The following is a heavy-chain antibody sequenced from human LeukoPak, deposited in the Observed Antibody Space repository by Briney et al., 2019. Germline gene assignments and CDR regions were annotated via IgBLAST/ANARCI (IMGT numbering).Heavy chain of an antibody. D-gene: IGHD2-15*01. CDR1: GFTFSGSA. CDR2: IRSKANSYAT. Sequence: GRSLRLSCAASGFTFSGSAMHWVRQASGKGLEWVGRIRSKANSYATAYAASVKGRFTISRDDSKNTAYLQMNSLKTEDTAVYYCNVVETASVTNYYYYMDVWGKGTTVTISS. V-gene: IGHV3-73*01. J-gene: IGHJ6*03. CDR3: NVVETASVTNYYYYMDV.